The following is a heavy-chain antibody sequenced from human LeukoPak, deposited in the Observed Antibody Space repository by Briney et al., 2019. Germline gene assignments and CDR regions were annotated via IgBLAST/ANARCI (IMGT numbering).Heavy chain of an antibody. D-gene: IGHD3-10*01. CDR3: ARDWGLDGEISSGEY. J-gene: IGHJ4*02. V-gene: IGHV3-48*03. Sequence: GGSLRLSCAASGFTFSSYEMNWVRQAPGKGLEWVSYISSSGSTIYYADSVKGRFTISRDNAKNSLYLQMNSLRAEDTAVYYCARDWGLDGEISSGEYWGQGTLVTVSS. CDR1: GFTFSSYE. CDR2: ISSSGSTI.